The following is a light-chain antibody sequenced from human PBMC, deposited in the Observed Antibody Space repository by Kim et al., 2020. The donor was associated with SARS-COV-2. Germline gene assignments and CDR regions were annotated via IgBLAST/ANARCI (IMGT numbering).Light chain of an antibody. V-gene: IGLV2-14*03. CDR2: DVA. J-gene: IGLJ3*02. CDR1: SSDVGDYNY. Sequence: QSALTQPASVSGSPGQSITISCTGTSSDVGDYNYVSWYQQHPGKAPQLIIYDVAYRPSGVSNRFSGSKSGNTASLSISGLQADDEADYYCSSYSSTITLVFGGGTQLTVL. CDR3: SSYSSTITLV.